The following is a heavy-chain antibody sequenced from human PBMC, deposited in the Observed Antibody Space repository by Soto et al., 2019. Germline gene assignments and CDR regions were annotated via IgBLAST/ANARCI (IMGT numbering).Heavy chain of an antibody. CDR3: ARKVYGSGSYYRYVDY. CDR2: ISSSSSYI. D-gene: IGHD3-10*01. CDR1: GFTFSSYS. Sequence: GGSLRLSCAASGFTFSSYSMNWVRQAPGKGLEWVSSISSSSSYIYYADSVKGRFTISRDNAKNSLYLQMNSLRAEDTAVYYCARKVYGSGSYYRYVDYWGQGTLVTVSS. J-gene: IGHJ4*02. V-gene: IGHV3-21*01.